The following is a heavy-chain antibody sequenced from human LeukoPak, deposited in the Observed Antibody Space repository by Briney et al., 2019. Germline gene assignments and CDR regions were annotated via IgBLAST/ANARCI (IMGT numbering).Heavy chain of an antibody. V-gene: IGHV3-23*01. CDR3: AKGGESGGSCYSVQH. J-gene: IGHJ1*01. CDR2: ISGSGGST. Sequence: GGSLRLSCAASGFTFSSYAMSWVRQAPGKGLEWVSSISGSGGSTYYADSVKGQFTISRDNSKNTLYLQMNSLRAEDTAVYYCAKGGESGGSCYSVQHWGQGTLVTVSS. D-gene: IGHD2-15*01. CDR1: GFTFSSYA.